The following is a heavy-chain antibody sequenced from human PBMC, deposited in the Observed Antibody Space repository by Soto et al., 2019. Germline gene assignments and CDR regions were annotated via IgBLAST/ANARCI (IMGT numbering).Heavy chain of an antibody. J-gene: IGHJ5*02. D-gene: IGHD2-2*01. CDR2: INPNSGGT. V-gene: IGHV1-2*02. CDR3: ARGDSDCSSTSCLSWFDP. Sequence: ASVKVSCKASGYTFTGSYMHWVRQAPGQGLEWMGWINPNSGGTNYAQKFQGRVTMTRDTSISTAYMELSRLRSDDTAGYYCARGDSDCSSTSCLSWFDPWGQGTLVTVSS. CDR1: GYTFTGSY.